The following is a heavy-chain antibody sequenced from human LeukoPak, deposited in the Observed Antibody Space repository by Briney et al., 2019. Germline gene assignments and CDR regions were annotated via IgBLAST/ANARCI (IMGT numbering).Heavy chain of an antibody. D-gene: IGHD6-19*01. CDR2: ISSSSSYI. CDR1: GFTFSSYW. Sequence: GGSLRLSCAASGFTFSSYWMSWVRQAPGKGLEWVSSISSSSSYIYYADSVKGRFTISRDNAKNSLYLQMNSLRAEDTAVYYCARDSRIAVAGTLDYWGQGTLVTVSS. J-gene: IGHJ4*02. V-gene: IGHV3-21*01. CDR3: ARDSRIAVAGTLDY.